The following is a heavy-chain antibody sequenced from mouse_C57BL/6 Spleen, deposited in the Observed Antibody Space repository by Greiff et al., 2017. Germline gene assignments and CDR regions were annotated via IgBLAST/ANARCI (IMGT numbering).Heavy chain of an antibody. J-gene: IGHJ2*01. Sequence: QVQLQQSGAELVKPGASVKISCKASGYAFSSYWMNWVKQRPGKGLEWIGQIYPGDGDTNYNGKFKGKATLTADKSSSTAYMQLSSLTSEDSAVXVCARGDFPDCYGSILYYFDYWGQGTTLTVSS. CDR2: IYPGDGDT. CDR3: ARGDFPDCYGSILYYFDY. D-gene: IGHD1-1*01. CDR1: GYAFSSYW. V-gene: IGHV1-80*01.